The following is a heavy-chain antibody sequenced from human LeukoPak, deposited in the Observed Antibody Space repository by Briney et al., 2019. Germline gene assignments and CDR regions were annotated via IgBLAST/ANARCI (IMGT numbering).Heavy chain of an antibody. J-gene: IGHJ4*02. Sequence: SETLSLTWTVSGXSVISADHYWSWIRQPPGKGLEWIGYIFYSGSTYYNPSLRSRLTISVDTSKNQFSLKLSSVTAADTAVYYCARGYYDTLTNYPKNFDQWGQGTLVTVSS. CDR3: ARGYYDTLTNYPKNFDQ. V-gene: IGHV4-30-4*01. D-gene: IGHD3-9*01. CDR1: GXSVISADHY. CDR2: IFYSGST.